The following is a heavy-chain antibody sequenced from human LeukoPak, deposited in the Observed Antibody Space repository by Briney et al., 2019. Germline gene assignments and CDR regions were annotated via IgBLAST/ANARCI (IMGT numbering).Heavy chain of an antibody. D-gene: IGHD1-26*01. CDR1: GFTFSSYA. Sequence: GGSLRLSCAASGFTFSSYAMHWVRRAPGKGLEWVAVISYDGSNKYYADSVKGRFTISRDNSKNTLYLQMNSLRAEDTAVYYCARDLLGFDRVGATSGLFDWGQGTLVTVSS. CDR2: ISYDGSNK. J-gene: IGHJ4*02. CDR3: ARDLLGFDRVGATSGLFD. V-gene: IGHV3-30-3*01.